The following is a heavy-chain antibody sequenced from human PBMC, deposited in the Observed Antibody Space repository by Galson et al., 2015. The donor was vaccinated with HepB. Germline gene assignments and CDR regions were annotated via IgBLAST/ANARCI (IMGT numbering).Heavy chain of an antibody. CDR1: GYTFTSYA. D-gene: IGHD3-22*01. V-gene: IGHV1-3*01. CDR3: ARTRGGLDSSGYSYFDY. Sequence: SVKVSCKASGYTFTSYAMHWVRQAPGQRLEWMGWINAGNGNTKYSQKFKGRVTITRDTSASTAYMELSSLRSEDTAVYYCARTRGGLDSSGYSYFDYWGQGTLVTVSS. CDR2: INAGNGNT. J-gene: IGHJ4*02.